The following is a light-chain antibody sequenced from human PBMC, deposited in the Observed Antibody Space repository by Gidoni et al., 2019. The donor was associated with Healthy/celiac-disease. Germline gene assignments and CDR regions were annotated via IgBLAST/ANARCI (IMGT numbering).Light chain of an antibody. Sequence: DIQMTQSPSSLSASVGDRVTITCQASQDISNYLNWYQQKPGKAPKLLIYDASNLETGVPSRFSGSGSGTDFTFTISSLQPEDIATYDCQQYDNLPPATRLTFGGGTKVEIK. CDR1: QDISNY. J-gene: IGKJ4*01. CDR2: DAS. CDR3: QQYDNLPPATRLT. V-gene: IGKV1-33*01.